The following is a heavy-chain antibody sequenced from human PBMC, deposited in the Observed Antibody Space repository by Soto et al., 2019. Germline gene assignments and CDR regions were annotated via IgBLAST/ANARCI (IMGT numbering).Heavy chain of an antibody. Sequence: SETLSLTCAVSGVSISSGGYSWSWIRQPPGKGLEWIGYIYHSGSTYYNPSLKSRVTISVDTSKNQFSLKLSSVTAADTAVYYCARAYGYYFDYWGQGTLVTVSS. V-gene: IGHV4-30-2*01. D-gene: IGHD4-17*01. J-gene: IGHJ4*02. CDR2: IYHSGST. CDR3: ARAYGYYFDY. CDR1: GVSISSGGYS.